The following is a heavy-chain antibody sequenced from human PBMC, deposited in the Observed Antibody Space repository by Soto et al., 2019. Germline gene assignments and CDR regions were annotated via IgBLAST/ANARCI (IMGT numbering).Heavy chain of an antibody. J-gene: IGHJ4*02. Sequence: QVQLQQWGAGLLKPSETLSLTCTVYGGSFSGYYWSWIRQPPGKGLEWIGEINHSGSTNYNPSLTRRVTISVDTSKDQFSLKLNSVTAADTAVYFCARGRVRSGWYRDYWGQGTLVTDSS. D-gene: IGHD6-19*01. CDR2: INHSGST. CDR1: GGSFSGYY. V-gene: IGHV4-34*01. CDR3: ARGRVRSGWYRDY.